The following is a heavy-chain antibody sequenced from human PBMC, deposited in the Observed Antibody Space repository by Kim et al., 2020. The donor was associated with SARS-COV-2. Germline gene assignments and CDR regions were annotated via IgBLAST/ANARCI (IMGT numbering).Heavy chain of an antibody. J-gene: IGHJ5*02. CDR3: ARGGLLLIEGQRGYSYGYRGNWFDP. V-gene: IGHV3-21*04. D-gene: IGHD5-18*01. CDR2: ISSSSSYI. CDR1: GFTFSSYS. Sequence: GGSLRLSCAASGFTFSSYSMNWVRQAPGKGLEWVSSISSSSSYIYYADSVKGRFTISRDNAKNSLYLQMNSLRAEDTAVYYCARGGLLLIEGQRGYSYGYRGNWFDPWGQGTLVTVSS.